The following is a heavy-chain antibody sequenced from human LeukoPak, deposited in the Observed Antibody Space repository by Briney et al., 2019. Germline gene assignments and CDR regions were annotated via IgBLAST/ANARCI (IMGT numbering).Heavy chain of an antibody. V-gene: IGHV3-23*01. Sequence: GGSLRLSCATSGFTFNSYTMTWVRQAPAQGLEWVASLGLSAIYTYYADSVKGRFTISRDNSKNTLYLQMNSLRAEDTAVYFCAKDSDWYCSSISCYPGFGYRGQGTLVTVSS. D-gene: IGHD2-2*01. CDR2: LGLSAIYT. J-gene: IGHJ4*02. CDR1: GFTFNSYT. CDR3: AKDSDWYCSSISCYPGFGY.